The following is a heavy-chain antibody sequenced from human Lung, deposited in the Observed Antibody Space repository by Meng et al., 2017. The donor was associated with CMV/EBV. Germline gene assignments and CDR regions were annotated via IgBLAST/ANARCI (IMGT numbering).Heavy chain of an antibody. CDR3: ARTSSSGLTHFDP. D-gene: IGHD6-19*01. CDR2: SYYSGST. V-gene: IGHV4-39*01. J-gene: IGHJ5*02. Sequence: LXCTVSGFSISSSSYYWGWIRQPPGKGLEWIGSSYYSGSTYYNHSLKSRVTISVDTSKNQFYLKLSSVTAADTAVYYSARTSSSGLTHFDPWGKGTLVTVSS. CDR1: GFSISSSSYY.